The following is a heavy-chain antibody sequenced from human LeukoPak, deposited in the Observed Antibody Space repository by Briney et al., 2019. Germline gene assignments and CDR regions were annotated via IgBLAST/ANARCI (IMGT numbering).Heavy chain of an antibody. CDR2: INSDGSST. CDR3: ARAGGYCSSTSCYGNNWFDP. J-gene: IGHJ5*02. V-gene: IGHV3-74*01. D-gene: IGHD2-2*01. CDR1: GFTFSSYW. Sequence: GGSLRLSCAASGFTFSSYWMHWVRQAPGKGLVWVSRINSDGSSTSYADSVKGRFTISRDNAKNTLYLQMNSLRAEDTAVYYCARAGGYCSSTSCYGNNWFDPWGQGTLVTVSS.